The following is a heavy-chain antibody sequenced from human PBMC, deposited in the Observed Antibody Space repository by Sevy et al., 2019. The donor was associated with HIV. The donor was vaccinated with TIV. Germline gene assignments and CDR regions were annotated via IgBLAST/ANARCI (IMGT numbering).Heavy chain of an antibody. D-gene: IGHD2-21*01. CDR2: IYSDSNT. CDR1: GFTVSSNY. CDR3: AKGLIVVWSWYGMDV. V-gene: IGHV3-53*01. Sequence: GGSLRLSCAASGFTVSSNYMSWVRQAPGKGLEWVSVIYSDSNTYYANSVKGRFTISRDNSKNTLYLQMKSLRAEDTAVYYCAKGLIVVWSWYGMDVWGQGTTVTVSS. J-gene: IGHJ6*02.